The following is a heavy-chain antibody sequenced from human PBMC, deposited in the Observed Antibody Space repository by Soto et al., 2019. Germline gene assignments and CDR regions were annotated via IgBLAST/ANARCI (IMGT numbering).Heavy chain of an antibody. D-gene: IGHD1-26*01. Sequence: QVQLVESGGGVVQPGRSLRLSCAASGFTFSNYGMHWVRQAPGKGLEWVAVISYDGSDKYYADSVKGRFTISRDNSKNTLYLQMNSLRAEDTAVYYCAKTLQGSYYAPGDYWGQGTLVTVSS. J-gene: IGHJ4*02. CDR2: ISYDGSDK. CDR1: GFTFSNYG. CDR3: AKTLQGSYYAPGDY. V-gene: IGHV3-30*18.